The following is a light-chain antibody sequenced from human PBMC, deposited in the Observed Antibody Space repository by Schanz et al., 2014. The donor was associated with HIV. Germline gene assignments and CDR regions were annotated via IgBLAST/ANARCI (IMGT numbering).Light chain of an antibody. CDR1: QSLTSRY. CDR3: QQHTTSPPWT. V-gene: IGKV3-20*01. J-gene: IGKJ1*01. Sequence: IVLTQSPGSLSLSPGDRATLSCRASQSLTSRYLAWYLQKPGQAPRLFIYGASSRATGIPDRFSGSGSGTDFTLTISRLEPEDFAVYYCQQHTTSPPWTFGQGTKVEIK. CDR2: GAS.